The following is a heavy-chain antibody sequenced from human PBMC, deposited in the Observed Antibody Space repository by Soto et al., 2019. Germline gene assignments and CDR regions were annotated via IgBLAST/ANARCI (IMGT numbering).Heavy chain of an antibody. CDR3: AKAVGTGYYFMIFAS. CDR1: GFTFNSYG. Sequence: GGSLRLSCAASGFTFNSYGLSWVRQAPGKGLEWVSSITGSGGNTYYADSVMGRFTISRDNSKNTLYLQMSSLRAEDTAVYYCAKAVGTGYYFMIFASWGQGTLVTVSS. CDR2: ITGSGGNT. V-gene: IGHV3-23*01. D-gene: IGHD3-3*01. J-gene: IGHJ4*02.